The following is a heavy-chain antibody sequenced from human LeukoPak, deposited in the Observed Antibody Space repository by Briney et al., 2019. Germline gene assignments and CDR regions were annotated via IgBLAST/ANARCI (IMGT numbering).Heavy chain of an antibody. CDR1: GGSISSGGYY. J-gene: IGHJ3*02. CDR2: IYYSGST. D-gene: IGHD1-26*01. CDR3: ARTTTEAFDI. V-gene: IGHV4-31*03. Sequence: SETLSLTCTVSGGSISSGGYYWSWIRQHPGKGLEWIGYIYYSGSTYYNPPLKSRVTISVDTSKNQFSLKLSSVTAADTAVYYCARTTTEAFDIWGQGTMVTVSS.